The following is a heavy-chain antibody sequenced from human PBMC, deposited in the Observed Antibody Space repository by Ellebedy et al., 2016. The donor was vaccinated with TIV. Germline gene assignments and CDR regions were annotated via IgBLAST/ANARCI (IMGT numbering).Heavy chain of an antibody. CDR1: GFSVSSNY. J-gene: IGHJ4*02. CDR2: IYRGGST. Sequence: GESLKISCAASGFSVSSNYMSWVRQAPGKGLEWVSVIYRGGSTYYADSVKGRFTISRDNSKNPVYLQINSLRAEDTAVYYCVRDRDYYGSGSFGYFDYWGQGTLVTVSS. D-gene: IGHD3-10*01. V-gene: IGHV3-66*01. CDR3: VRDRDYYGSGSFGYFDY.